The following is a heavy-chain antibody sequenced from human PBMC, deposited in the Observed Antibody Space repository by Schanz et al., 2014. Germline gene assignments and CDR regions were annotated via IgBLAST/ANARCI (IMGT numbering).Heavy chain of an antibody. CDR1: GFTLSNSD. CDR2: ISNDGSIK. CDR3: ASPSGYSDYGTYFDF. V-gene: IGHV3-30-3*01. D-gene: IGHD5-12*01. Sequence: VQLLDSGGGLVQPGGSLRLSCAASGFTLSNSDMHWVRQAPGKGLEWVALISNDGSIKYYADSVEGRFTISRDNSRNTLYLQMNSLRTEDTAVYYCASPSGYSDYGTYFDFWGQGTLVTVSS. J-gene: IGHJ4*02.